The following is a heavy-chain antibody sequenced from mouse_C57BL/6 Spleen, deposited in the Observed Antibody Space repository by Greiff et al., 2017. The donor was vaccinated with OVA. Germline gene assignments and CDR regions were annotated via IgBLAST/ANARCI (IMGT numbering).Heavy chain of an antibody. V-gene: IGHV1-69*01. Sequence: VQLQQPGAELVMPGASVKLSCKASGYTFTSYWMHWVKQRPGQGLEWIGEIDPSDSYTNYNHKFKGKSTLTVDNSSSTAYMQLSSLTSEDAAVYYCARRDCYYAMDYWGQGTAVTVSS. CDR3: ARRDCYYAMDY. CDR2: IDPSDSYT. J-gene: IGHJ4*01. CDR1: GYTFTSYW.